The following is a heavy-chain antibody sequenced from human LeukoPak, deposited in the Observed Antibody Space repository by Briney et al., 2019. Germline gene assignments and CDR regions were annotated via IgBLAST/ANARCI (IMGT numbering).Heavy chain of an antibody. CDR2: INPSGGST. CDR3: ARDRSQDSSGFDSDY. CDR1: GYTFTSYY. V-gene: IGHV1-46*01. Sequence: GASVKVSCKASGYTFTSYYMHWVRQAPGQGLEWMGIINPSGGSTSYAQKFQGRVTMTRDTSTSTVYMELSSLRSEDTAVYYCARDRSQDSSGFDSDYWGQGTLVTVSS. D-gene: IGHD3-22*01. J-gene: IGHJ4*02.